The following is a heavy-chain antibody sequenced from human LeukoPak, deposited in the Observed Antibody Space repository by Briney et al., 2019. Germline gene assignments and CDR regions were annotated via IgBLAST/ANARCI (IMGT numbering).Heavy chain of an antibody. CDR2: VYYSGST. D-gene: IGHD3/OR15-3a*01. CDR1: GGSVGSDSYY. J-gene: IGHJ4*02. Sequence: SETLSLTCTVSGGSVGSDSYYWSWIRQPPGKGLEWIGYVYYSGSTNYNPSLKSRVTISVDTSKNQFSLKLSSVTAADTAVYYCVRDRGLFYWGQGTLVTVSS. V-gene: IGHV4-61*01. CDR3: VRDRGLFY.